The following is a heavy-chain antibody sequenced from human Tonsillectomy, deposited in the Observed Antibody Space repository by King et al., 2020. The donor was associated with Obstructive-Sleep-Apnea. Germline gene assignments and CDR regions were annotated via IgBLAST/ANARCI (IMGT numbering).Heavy chain of an antibody. J-gene: IGHJ5*02. D-gene: IGHD6-6*01. CDR2: INPNSGGT. CDR3: ARDGGSSSSARYDAILVS. Sequence: QLVQYGAEVKKTGASVKVSCKDSGYTFTGYYMHWVRQAPGQGLEWMGWINPNSGGTNYAQKFQGRVTMTRDTSISTAYMELSRLRSDDTAVYYCARDGGSSSSARYDAILVSWAQGPLVTVSS. CDR1: GYTFTGYY. V-gene: IGHV1-2*02.